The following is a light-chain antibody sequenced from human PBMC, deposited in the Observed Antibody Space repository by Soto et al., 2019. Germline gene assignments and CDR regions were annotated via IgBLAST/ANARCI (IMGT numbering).Light chain of an antibody. V-gene: IGLV1-44*01. CDR3: AAWDDSLNGYV. CDR2: SSN. Sequence: QAVVTQPPSASGTPGQRVTISCSGSTSNIGSYTVNWYQQLPGTAPKLLIYSSNQRPSGVPDRFSGSKSGTSASLAISGLQSEDEADYYCAAWDDSLNGYVFGTGTKLTVL. J-gene: IGLJ1*01. CDR1: TSNIGSYT.